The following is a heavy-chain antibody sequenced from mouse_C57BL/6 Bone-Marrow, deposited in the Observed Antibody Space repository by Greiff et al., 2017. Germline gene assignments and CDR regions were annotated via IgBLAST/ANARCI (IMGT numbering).Heavy chain of an antibody. Sequence: QVQLQQSGAELVRPGTSVKMSCKASGYTFTNYGLGWAKQRPGHGLEWIGDIYPGGGNTNYNEKSKGKATLTADNSSSTAYMQFSSLTAEDAAIYCCARSNVDYGSRGFFDYWGQGTTLTVSS. D-gene: IGHD1-1*01. CDR3: ARSNVDYGSRGFFDY. J-gene: IGHJ2*01. CDR1: GYTFTNYG. V-gene: IGHV1-63*01. CDR2: IYPGGGNT.